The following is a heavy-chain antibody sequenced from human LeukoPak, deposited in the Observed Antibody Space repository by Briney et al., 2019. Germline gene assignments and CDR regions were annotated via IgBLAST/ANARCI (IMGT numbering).Heavy chain of an antibody. CDR1: GYSINSGFY. Sequence: PSETLSLTCAVSGYSINSGFYWGWVRQPPGKGLEWIGRIYHSGSTYYNPSLKSRVTISVDTSKNQFSLKLNSVTAADTAVYYCARRGNDYVWGSYRGSLGFWGQGALVTVSS. D-gene: IGHD3-16*02. V-gene: IGHV4-38-2*01. CDR3: ARRGNDYVWGSYRGSLGF. J-gene: IGHJ4*02. CDR2: IYHSGST.